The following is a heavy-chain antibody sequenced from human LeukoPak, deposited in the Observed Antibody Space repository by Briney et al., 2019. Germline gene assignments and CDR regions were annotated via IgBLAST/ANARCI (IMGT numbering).Heavy chain of an antibody. J-gene: IGHJ4*02. CDR2: VHPGHSTT. V-gene: IGHV5-51*01. Sequence: GESLKISCEASGYTFTNDWIGWVRQVPGKGLEWMGIVHPGHSTTTYSPSFEGQVTISADGSVNIAYLQWRSLKDSDTAIYYCARLCYFEVTHYFDYWGQGTLVTVSS. D-gene: IGHD2-15*01. CDR3: ARLCYFEVTHYFDY. CDR1: GYTFTNDW.